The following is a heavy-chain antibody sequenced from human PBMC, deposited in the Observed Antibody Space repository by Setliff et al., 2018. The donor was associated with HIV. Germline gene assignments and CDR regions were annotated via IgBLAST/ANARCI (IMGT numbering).Heavy chain of an antibody. CDR2: IYSGGST. Sequence: PGGSLRLSCVASGFTVISKSMSWVRQAPGKGLEWVSVIYSGGSTYYADSVKGRFTISRDNAQNSLYLQMSSLKVEDTAVYYCARDLAYWGQGTLVTVSS. CDR1: GFTVISKS. J-gene: IGHJ4*02. V-gene: IGHV3-53*01. CDR3: ARDLAY.